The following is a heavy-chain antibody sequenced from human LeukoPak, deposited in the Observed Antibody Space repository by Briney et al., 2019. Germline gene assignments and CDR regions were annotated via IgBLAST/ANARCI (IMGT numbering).Heavy chain of an antibody. D-gene: IGHD3-10*01. Sequence: PSETLSLTCIVSGASISRNNYYWGWIRQSPGTGLQWIGSVYYSGATYYNPSLKSRVTISVDASKNQFSLKLSSVTAADTAVYYCARDSGTTGEVKFDPWGQGTLVTVSS. V-gene: IGHV4-39*07. CDR2: VYYSGAT. J-gene: IGHJ5*02. CDR3: ARDSGTTGEVKFDP. CDR1: GASISRNNYY.